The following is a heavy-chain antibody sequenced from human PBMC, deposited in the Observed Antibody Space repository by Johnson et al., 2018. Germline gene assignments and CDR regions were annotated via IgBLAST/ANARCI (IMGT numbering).Heavy chain of an antibody. CDR3: AKYHYYDSTVIDY. CDR2: ISYHGGNK. V-gene: IGHV3-30*18. D-gene: IGHD3-22*01. J-gene: IGHJ4*02. CDR1: GFSFGTYG. Sequence: QVQLQESGGGVVQPGRSLRLSCAASGFSFGTYGMHWVRQAPGKGLEWVALISYHGGNKYYADLVKGRFTISRDNSKNTLYLQLKSLKAEDTAVYYSAKYHYYDSTVIDYWGPGTLVTVSS.